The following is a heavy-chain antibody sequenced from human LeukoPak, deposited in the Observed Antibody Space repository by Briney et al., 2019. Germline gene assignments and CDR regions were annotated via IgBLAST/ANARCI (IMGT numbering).Heavy chain of an antibody. J-gene: IGHJ3*02. CDR2: ISSSSSYI. Sequence: PGGSLRLSCAASGFTFSSYSMNWVRQAPGKGLEWVSSISSSSSYIYYADSVKGRFTISRDNAKNSLYLQMNSLRAEDTAVYYCAKDDAPVTLRFLPFDTWGQGTMVTVSS. D-gene: IGHD3-3*01. CDR3: AKDDAPVTLRFLPFDT. V-gene: IGHV3-21*04. CDR1: GFTFSSYS.